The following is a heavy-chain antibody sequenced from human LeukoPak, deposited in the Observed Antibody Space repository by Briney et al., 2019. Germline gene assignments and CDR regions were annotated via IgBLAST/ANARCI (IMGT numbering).Heavy chain of an antibody. CDR2: ISYDGSNK. V-gene: IGHV3-30-3*01. Sequence: PGGSLRLSCDASGFTFSSYAMHWVRQAPGKGLEWVAFISYDGSNKYYADSVKGRFTISRDNSKNTLYLQMNSLRAEDTAVYYCARDTYSYGYPYYGMDVWGQGTTVTVSS. CDR3: ARDTYSYGYPYYGMDV. J-gene: IGHJ6*02. CDR1: GFTFSSYA. D-gene: IGHD5-18*01.